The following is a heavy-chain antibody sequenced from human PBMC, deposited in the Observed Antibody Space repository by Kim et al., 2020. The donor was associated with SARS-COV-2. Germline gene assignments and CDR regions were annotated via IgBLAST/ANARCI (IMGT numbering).Heavy chain of an antibody. J-gene: IGHJ6*01. CDR1: GYSFTSYW. Sequence: GESLKISCKGSGYSFTSYWIGWVRHMPGKGLEWMGNIYPGDSDTRYSPSFQGQVTIPADKSISTAYLQWSSLKASDTAMYYCARRRVPAAMGLFYYGMDVWGQGTAVSVSS. V-gene: IGHV5-51*01. D-gene: IGHD2-2*01. CDR3: ARRRVPAAMGLFYYGMDV. CDR2: IYPGDSDT.